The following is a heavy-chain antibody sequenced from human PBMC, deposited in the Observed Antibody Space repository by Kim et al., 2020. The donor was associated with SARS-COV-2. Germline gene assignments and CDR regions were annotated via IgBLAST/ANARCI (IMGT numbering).Heavy chain of an antibody. J-gene: IGHJ4*02. Sequence: YADSVKGRFTISSDNAKNSLYLQMNRLRAEDTAVYYCARDLDRDGYLFDYWGQGTLVTVSS. CDR3: ARDLDRDGYLFDY. D-gene: IGHD5-12*01. V-gene: IGHV3-11*01.